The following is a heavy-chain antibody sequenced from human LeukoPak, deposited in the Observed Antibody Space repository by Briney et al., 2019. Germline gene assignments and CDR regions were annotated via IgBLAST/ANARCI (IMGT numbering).Heavy chain of an antibody. J-gene: IGHJ4*02. CDR3: VRSLRSADF. CDR2: IKNDGSES. CDR1: GFNFRDHW. Sequence: GGSLRLSCAVSGFNFRDHWMDWVRQAPGKGLEWVGHIKNDGSESYYVDSLKGRFTISRDNAQNTLFLQMDSLRPEDTAVYYCVRSLRSADFWGQGTLVTVSS. V-gene: IGHV3-7*01.